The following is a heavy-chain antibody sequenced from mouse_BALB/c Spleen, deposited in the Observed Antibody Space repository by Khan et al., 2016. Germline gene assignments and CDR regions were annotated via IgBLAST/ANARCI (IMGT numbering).Heavy chain of an antibody. CDR2: ILPRSGST. Sequence: VQLQESGAELMKPGASVKISCKATGYTFSNYWIEWVKQRPGHGLEWIGEILPRSGSTNFNENFKGKATFTADTSSNTAYMQLSSLTSEDSAVDYCARADRRGYFDYWGQGGSLAVSS. CDR1: GYTFSNYW. J-gene: IGHJ2*02. V-gene: IGHV1-9*01. CDR3: ARADRRGYFDY.